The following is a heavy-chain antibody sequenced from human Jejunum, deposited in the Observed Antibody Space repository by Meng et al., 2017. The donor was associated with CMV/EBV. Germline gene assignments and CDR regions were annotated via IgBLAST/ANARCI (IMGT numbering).Heavy chain of an antibody. D-gene: IGHD3-10*01. CDR3: ARDSYSHGSGSYNWFDP. Sequence: SITSYDGSWIRQPPGKGLEWIGFVHHSGSTNYSPSLKSRLTMSVETSKNQFSLTLSSVTAADTAVYYCARDSYSHGSGSYNWFDPWGQGTLVTGSS. J-gene: IGHJ5*02. CDR1: SITSYD. CDR2: VHHSGST. V-gene: IGHV4-59*01.